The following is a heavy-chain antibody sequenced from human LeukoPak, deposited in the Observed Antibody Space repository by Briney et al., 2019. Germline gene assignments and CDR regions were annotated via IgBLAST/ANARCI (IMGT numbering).Heavy chain of an antibody. J-gene: IGHJ4*02. CDR3: ARVEAYGDYSFDY. D-gene: IGHD4-17*01. CDR2: IYYSGST. CDR1: GGSISSSSYY. V-gene: IGHV4-39*01. Sequence: SETLPLTCTVSGGSISSSSYYWGWIRQPPGKGLEWIGSIYYSGSTYYNPSLKSRVTISADTSKNQFSLKLSSVTAADTAVYYCARVEAYGDYSFDYWGQGTLVTVSS.